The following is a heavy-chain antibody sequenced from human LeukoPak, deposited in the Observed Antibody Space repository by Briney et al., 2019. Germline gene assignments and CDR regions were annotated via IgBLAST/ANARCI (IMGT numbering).Heavy chain of an antibody. J-gene: IGHJ6*03. CDR2: IKQDGSEK. Sequence: PGGSLRLSCAASGFTFSSYWMSWVRQAPGKGLEWVANIKQDGSEKYYVDSVKGRFTISRDNAKNSLYLQMNSLRAKDTAVYYCASATMPRYYYYYYYMDVWGKGTTVTISS. D-gene: IGHD5-12*01. V-gene: IGHV3-7*01. CDR1: GFTFSSYW. CDR3: ASATMPRYYYYYYYMDV.